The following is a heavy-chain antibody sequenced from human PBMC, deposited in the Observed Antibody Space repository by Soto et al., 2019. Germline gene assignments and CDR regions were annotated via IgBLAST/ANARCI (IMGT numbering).Heavy chain of an antibody. CDR3: ARDSYSGSYVH. V-gene: IGHV1-2*02. Sequence: ASVKVSCKASGYTFTGYYVHWVRHAPGQGLEWMGWINPNDGGTNYAQNFQDRVTMTSDTSVTTAYMELSRLTSDDTAVYFCARDSYSGSYVHWGQGTLATVSS. CDR2: INPNDGGT. CDR1: GYTFTGYY. J-gene: IGHJ4*02. D-gene: IGHD1-26*01.